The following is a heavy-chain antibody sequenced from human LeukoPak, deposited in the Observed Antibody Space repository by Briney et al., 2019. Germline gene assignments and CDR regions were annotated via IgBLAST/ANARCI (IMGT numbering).Heavy chain of an antibody. CDR1: GFTVSGNY. CDR3: ARDPGYGLGVDYGDY. CDR2: IHRGGNT. V-gene: IGHV3-66*01. Sequence: GGSLRLSCAASGFTVSGNYMSWVRQAPGKGMEWLSVIHRGGNTYYPDSVKGRFTISRDSSKNTVFLQMDSLRAEDTAVYDCARDPGYGLGVDYGDYWGQGTLVTVSS. J-gene: IGHJ4*02. D-gene: IGHD3-10*01.